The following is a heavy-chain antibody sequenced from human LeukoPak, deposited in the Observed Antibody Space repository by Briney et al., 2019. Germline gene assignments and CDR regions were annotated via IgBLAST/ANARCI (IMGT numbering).Heavy chain of an antibody. J-gene: IGHJ4*02. V-gene: IGHV3-30*03. Sequence: GGSLRLSCAASGFTFSSYGMHWVRQAPGKGLEWVAVISYDGSNKYYADSVKGRFTISRDNSKNSLYLQMNSLRAEDTAVYYCARGRVGQWGQGTLVTVSS. CDR2: ISYDGSNK. D-gene: IGHD1-26*01. CDR1: GFTFSSYG. CDR3: ARGRVGQ.